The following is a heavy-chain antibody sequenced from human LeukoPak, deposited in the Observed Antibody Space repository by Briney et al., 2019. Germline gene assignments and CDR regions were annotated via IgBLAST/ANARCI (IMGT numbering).Heavy chain of an antibody. V-gene: IGHV3-23*01. CDR1: GYTPSSYA. D-gene: IGHD1-26*01. Sequence: PGGSLRLSCAASGYTPSSYAMSWVRQAPGKGLEWGSGISGSGGSTYYADSVKGRFTISRDNSKNALYLQMNSLRAEDTAIYYCAKSLYSGTYYFWDYWGQGTLVTVSS. J-gene: IGHJ4*02. CDR2: ISGSGGST. CDR3: AKSLYSGTYYFWDY.